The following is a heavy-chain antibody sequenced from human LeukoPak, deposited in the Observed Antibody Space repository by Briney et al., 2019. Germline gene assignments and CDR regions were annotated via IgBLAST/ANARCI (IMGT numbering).Heavy chain of an antibody. D-gene: IGHD1-26*01. V-gene: IGHV1-18*01. CDR2: TTPYDDNP. Sequence: ASVKVSCKASGYRFTNFWITWVRQAPGQGLEWMGWTTPYDDNPEYGKKFQGRVTMTTDTSTDTAYLEVSRLRPDDTAVYYCAKVDPPIIAGARGDAFEIWGQGTLVTVSS. CDR1: GYRFTNFW. J-gene: IGHJ3*02. CDR3: AKVDPPIIAGARGDAFEI.